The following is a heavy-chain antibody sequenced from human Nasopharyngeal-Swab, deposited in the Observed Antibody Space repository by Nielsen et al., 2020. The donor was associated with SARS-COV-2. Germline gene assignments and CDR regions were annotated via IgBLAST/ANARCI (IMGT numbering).Heavy chain of an antibody. Sequence: SLKISCAASGFTFDDYAMHWVRQAPGKGLEWVSGNSWNSGSTGYADSVKGRFTISRDNAKNSLYLQMNSLRAEDTALYYCAKIDGYNYLYAFDIWGQGTMVTVSS. CDR1: GFTFDDYA. CDR2: NSWNSGST. CDR3: AKIDGYNYLYAFDI. J-gene: IGHJ3*02. D-gene: IGHD5-24*01. V-gene: IGHV3-9*01.